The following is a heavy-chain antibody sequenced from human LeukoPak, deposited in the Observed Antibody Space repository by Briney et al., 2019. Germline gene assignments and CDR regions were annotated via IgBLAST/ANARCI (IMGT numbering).Heavy chain of an antibody. CDR3: TTDIVVVPAAIGSY. CDR1: GFTFSNAW. CDR2: IKSKTDGGTT. J-gene: IGHJ4*02. Sequence: GGSLRLSCAASGFTFSNAWMSWVRQASGKGLEWVGRIKSKTDGGTTDYAAPVKGRFTISRDDSKNTLYLQMNSLKTEDTAVYYCTTDIVVVPAAIGSYWGQGTLVTVSS. V-gene: IGHV3-15*01. D-gene: IGHD2-2*01.